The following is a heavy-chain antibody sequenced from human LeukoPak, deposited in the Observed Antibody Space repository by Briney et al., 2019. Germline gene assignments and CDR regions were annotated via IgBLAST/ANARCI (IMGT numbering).Heavy chain of an antibody. CDR1: GYTFTSYD. CDR3: ARSLSSSWYYYYYYYMDV. Sequence: ASVKVSCKASGYTFTSYDLHWVPQATGQGLEWMGWMNPNSGNTGYAQKSQGRVTITRNTSISTAYMELSSLRSEDTAVYYCARSLSSSWYYYYYYYMDVWGKGTTVTVSS. V-gene: IGHV1-8*03. CDR2: MNPNSGNT. D-gene: IGHD6-13*01. J-gene: IGHJ6*03.